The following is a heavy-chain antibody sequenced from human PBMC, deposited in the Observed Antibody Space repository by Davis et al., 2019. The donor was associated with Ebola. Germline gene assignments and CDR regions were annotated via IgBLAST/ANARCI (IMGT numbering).Heavy chain of an antibody. CDR3: ARGGITLFGVVPFGMDV. J-gene: IGHJ6*02. CDR2: IAAYNGYT. V-gene: IGHV1-18*01. CDR1: GYSFTTYG. D-gene: IGHD3-3*01. Sequence: ASVKVSCKTSGYSFTTYGIMWVRQAPGQGLEWMGWIAAYNGYTNYVQKFQGRVTITRDTSASTVYMELSSLRSEDTAVYYCARGGITLFGVVPFGMDVWGQGTTVTVSS.